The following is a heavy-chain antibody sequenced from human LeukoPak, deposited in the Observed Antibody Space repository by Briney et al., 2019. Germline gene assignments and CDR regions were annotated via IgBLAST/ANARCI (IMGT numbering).Heavy chain of an antibody. J-gene: IGHJ5*02. CDR1: GYTFTSYD. CDR3: AGLLWGANWFDP. D-gene: IGHD7-27*01. V-gene: IGHV1-8*01. CDR2: MNPNSGNT. Sequence: GASVMVSCKASGYTFTSYDINWVRQATGQGLEWMGWMNPNSGNTGYAQKFQGRVTMTRNTSISTAYMELSSLRSEDTAVYYCAGLLWGANWFDPWGQGTLVTVSS.